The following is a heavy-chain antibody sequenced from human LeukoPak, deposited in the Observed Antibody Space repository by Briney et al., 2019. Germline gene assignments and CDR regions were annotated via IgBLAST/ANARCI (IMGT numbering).Heavy chain of an antibody. V-gene: IGHV5-10-1*01. Sequence: GESLKISCKGSGYSFTSYWISWVRQMPGKGLEWMGRIDPSDSYTNYSPSLQGHVTISADKSISTAYLQWSSLKASDTAMYYCARHPDYYYGMDVWGQGTTVTVSS. CDR3: ARHPDYYYGMDV. CDR1: GYSFTSYW. J-gene: IGHJ6*02. CDR2: IDPSDSYT.